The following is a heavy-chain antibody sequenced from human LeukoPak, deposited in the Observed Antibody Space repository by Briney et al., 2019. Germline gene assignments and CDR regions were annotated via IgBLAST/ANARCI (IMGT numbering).Heavy chain of an antibody. CDR1: GFTFRSYL. V-gene: IGHV3-7*03. J-gene: IGHJ5*02. CDR2: IYQDGGEK. Sequence: GGSLRLSCAASGFTFRSYLMNWVRQAPGKGLEWVAYIYQDGGEKYYVDSVKGRFTISRDNAKNSLYLQMNSLRAEDTAVYYCASLDTAKQPLANHWGQGTLVTVSS. D-gene: IGHD5-18*01. CDR3: ASLDTAKQPLANH.